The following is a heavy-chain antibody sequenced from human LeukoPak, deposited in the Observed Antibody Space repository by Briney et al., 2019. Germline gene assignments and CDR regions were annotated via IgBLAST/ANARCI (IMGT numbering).Heavy chain of an antibody. D-gene: IGHD6-19*01. CDR2: ISGSGGST. J-gene: IGHJ4*02. CDR3: AKPSSRQWLVRVLFDY. CDR1: GFTFSSYA. V-gene: IGHV3-23*01. Sequence: GGSLRLSCAASGFTFSSYAMSWVRQAPGKGLEWVSAISGSGGSTYYADSVKGRFTISRDNSKNTLDLQMNSLRAEDTAVYYCAKPSSRQWLVRVLFDYWGQGTLVTVSS.